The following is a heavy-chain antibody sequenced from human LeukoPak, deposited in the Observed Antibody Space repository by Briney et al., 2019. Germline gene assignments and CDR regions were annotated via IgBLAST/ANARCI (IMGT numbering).Heavy chain of an antibody. D-gene: IGHD3-9*01. V-gene: IGHV3-9*01. CDR3: AKDSPTGYYDILTGYFDY. J-gene: IGHJ4*02. CDR2: ISWNSGSI. Sequence: GGSLRLSCAASGFTFDDYAMHWVRQAPGKGLEWVSGISWNSGSIGYADSVKGRFTISRDNAKNSLYLQMNSLRAEDTALYYCAKDSPTGYYDILTGYFDYWGQGTLVTVSS. CDR1: GFTFDDYA.